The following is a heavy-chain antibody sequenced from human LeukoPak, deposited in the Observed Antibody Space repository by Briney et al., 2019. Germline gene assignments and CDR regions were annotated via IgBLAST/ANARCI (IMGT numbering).Heavy chain of an antibody. CDR3: AKGGSFYYDTSGYLY. CDR2: ISGSGGST. CDR1: GFTFSSYA. D-gene: IGHD3-22*01. V-gene: IGHV3-23*01. J-gene: IGHJ4*02. Sequence: GGALRLSCAASGFTFSSYAMSWVRQAPGKGLEWVSAISGSGGSTYYADSVKGRFTISRDNSRNTLYLQMNSLRAEDTAVYYCAKGGSFYYDTSGYLYWGQGTLVTVSS.